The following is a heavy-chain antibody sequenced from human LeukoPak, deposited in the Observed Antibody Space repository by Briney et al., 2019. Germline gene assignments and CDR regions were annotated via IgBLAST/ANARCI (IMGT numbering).Heavy chain of an antibody. J-gene: IGHJ4*02. CDR2: IKSKTDGGTT. CDR3: TTENYDILTGYYDY. CDR1: GFTFSNAW. V-gene: IGHV3-15*01. D-gene: IGHD3-9*01. Sequence: PGGSLRLSCAASGFTFSNAWISWVRQAPGKGLEWVGRIKSKTDGGTTDYAAPVKGRFTISRDDSKNTLYLQMNSLKTEDTAVYYCTTENYDILTGYYDYWGQGTLVTVSS.